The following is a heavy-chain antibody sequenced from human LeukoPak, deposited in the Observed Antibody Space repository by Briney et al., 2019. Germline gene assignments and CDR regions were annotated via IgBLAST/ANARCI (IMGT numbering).Heavy chain of an antibody. D-gene: IGHD5-18*01. V-gene: IGHV1-69*13. CDR1: GGTVSRYA. CDR3: ANADTAMTLFDY. Sequence: ASVKVSCKASGGTVSRYAISWVRQAPGQGLEWMGGIIPIFGTANYAQKFQGRVTITADESTSTAYMELSSLRSEDTAVYYCANADTAMTLFDYWGQGTLVTVSS. CDR2: IIPIFGTA. J-gene: IGHJ4*02.